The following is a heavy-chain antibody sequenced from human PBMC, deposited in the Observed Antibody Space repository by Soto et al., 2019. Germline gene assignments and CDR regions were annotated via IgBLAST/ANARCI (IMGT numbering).Heavy chain of an antibody. CDR2: IISIFGTA. Sequence: SVKVSCKASGGTFSSYAISWVRQARGQGLEWMGGIISIFGTANYAQKFQGRVTITADESTSTAYMELSSLRSEDTAVNYCARSPPMTTVTITWFDPWGQGTLVTVSS. V-gene: IGHV1-69*13. J-gene: IGHJ5*02. D-gene: IGHD4-17*01. CDR1: GGTFSSYA. CDR3: ARSPPMTTVTITWFDP.